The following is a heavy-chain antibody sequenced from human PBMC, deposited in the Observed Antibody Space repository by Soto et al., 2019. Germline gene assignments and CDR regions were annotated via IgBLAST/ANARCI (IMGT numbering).Heavy chain of an antibody. Sequence: QVQLVQSGAEVKKPGSSVKVSCNTSGGTFSSYTINWVRQAPGQGLEWMGGVIPFLDTANYAQNFQGRVTIIADKSTNPAYMELGSLRSEDTAVYYCARGHPQGGMDVWGQGTTVTVSS. V-gene: IGHV1-69*06. CDR3: ARGHPQGGMDV. CDR2: VIPFLDTA. J-gene: IGHJ6*02. CDR1: GGTFSSYT.